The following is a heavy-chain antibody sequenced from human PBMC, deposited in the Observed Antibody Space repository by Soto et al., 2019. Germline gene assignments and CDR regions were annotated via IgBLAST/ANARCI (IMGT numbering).Heavy chain of an antibody. D-gene: IGHD3-9*01. Sequence: QVQLEQSGGEVKEPGASVKVSCKASGYTFISYGVSSMRQAPGRGLKWMGWINTSNSKTNYAQKVHGRVTMTTETSTKTVYMELRSLRSDDTAIYYCARVGNDILTGYFSHHFDSWGQGTLVTVTS. J-gene: IGHJ4*02. CDR2: INTSNSKT. CDR1: GYTFISYG. CDR3: ARVGNDILTGYFSHHFDS. V-gene: IGHV1-18*01.